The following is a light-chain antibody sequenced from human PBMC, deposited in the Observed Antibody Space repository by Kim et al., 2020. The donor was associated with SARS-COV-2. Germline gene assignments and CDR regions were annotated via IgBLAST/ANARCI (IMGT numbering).Light chain of an antibody. CDR2: ATS. V-gene: IGKV1-39*01. CDR1: QSINHY. Sequence: SASVGDRVTITCRASQSINHYLNWYQQNIGKAPKLLIYATSSLQSGVPSRFSGNRSGTDFTLTINDLQPEDFATYYCQQSNMTPLTFGGGTKLEI. J-gene: IGKJ4*01. CDR3: QQSNMTPLT.